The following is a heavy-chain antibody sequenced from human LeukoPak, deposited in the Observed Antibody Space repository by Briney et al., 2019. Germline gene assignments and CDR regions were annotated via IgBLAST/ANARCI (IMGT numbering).Heavy chain of an antibody. V-gene: IGHV3-7*03. CDR1: GFTFSSYW. CDR2: IKQDGSEK. J-gene: IGHJ4*02. Sequence: GGSLRLSCAASGFTFSSYWMNWARQAPGKGLEWVANIKQDGSEKYYVDSVKGRFTISRDNAKNSLYLQMNSLRAEDTAVYYCARDPTAMVTEYYFDYWGQGTLVTVSS. CDR3: ARDPTAMVTEYYFDY. D-gene: IGHD5-18*01.